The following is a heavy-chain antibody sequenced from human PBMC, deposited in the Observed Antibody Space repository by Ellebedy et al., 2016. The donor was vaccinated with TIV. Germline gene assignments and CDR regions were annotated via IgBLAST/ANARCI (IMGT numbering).Heavy chain of an antibody. CDR1: GFTLSNYW. CDR3: ARARCSNADCHIPGY. D-gene: IGHD2-8*01. CDR2: INPDGSEK. J-gene: IGHJ4*02. Sequence: GESLKISCAASGFTLSNYWMSWVRQAPGKGLEWVANINPDGSEKHYVDSVKGRFTISRDNAKTSLYLQINGLRDDDTAMYYCARARCSNADCHIPGYWGQGSLVTVSS. V-gene: IGHV3-7*03.